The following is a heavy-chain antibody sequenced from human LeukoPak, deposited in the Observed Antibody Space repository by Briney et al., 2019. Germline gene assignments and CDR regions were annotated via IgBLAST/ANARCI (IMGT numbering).Heavy chain of an antibody. CDR3: ARGGTLEYFQH. V-gene: IGHV3-48*03. CDR1: GFTFSSYE. J-gene: IGHJ1*01. CDR2: ISSSGSTI. Sequence: PGGYLRLSCAASGFTFSSYEMNWVRQAPGKGLEWVSYISSSGSTIYYADSVKGRFTISRDNAKNSLYLHVNSLRAEDTAVYYCARGGTLEYFQHWGQGTLVTVSS.